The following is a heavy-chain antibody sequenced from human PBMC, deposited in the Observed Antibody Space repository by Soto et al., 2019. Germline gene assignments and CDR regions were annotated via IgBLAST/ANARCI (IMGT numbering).Heavy chain of an antibody. V-gene: IGHV4-34*01. D-gene: IGHD6-19*01. CDR1: GGSFSGYY. CDR2: INHSGST. J-gene: IGHJ4*02. Sequence: SETLSLTCAVYGGSFSGYYWSWIRQPPGKGLEWIGEINHSGSTNYNPSLKSRVTISVDTSKNQFSLKLSSVTAADTAVYYCARYIAVADYFDYWGQGTLVTVSS. CDR3: ARYIAVADYFDY.